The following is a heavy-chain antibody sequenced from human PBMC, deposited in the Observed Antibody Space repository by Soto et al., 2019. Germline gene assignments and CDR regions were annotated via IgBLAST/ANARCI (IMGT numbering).Heavy chain of an antibody. CDR2: ISYDGSNK. CDR3: AKDRGDHDSSGYGLYYYYGMDV. Sequence: GGSLRLSCAASGFTFSSYSMNWVRQAPGKGLEWVAVISYDGSNKYYADSVKGRFTISRDNSKNTLYLQMNSLRAEDTAVYYCAKDRGDHDSSGYGLYYYYGMDVWGQGTTVTVSS. V-gene: IGHV3-30*18. D-gene: IGHD3-22*01. CDR1: GFTFSSYS. J-gene: IGHJ6*02.